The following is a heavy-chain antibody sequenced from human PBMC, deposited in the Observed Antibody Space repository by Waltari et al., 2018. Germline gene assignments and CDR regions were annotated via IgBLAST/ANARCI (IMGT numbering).Heavy chain of an antibody. CDR2: INQDGSKK. CDR3: ARDWEGERPNFDY. V-gene: IGHV3-7*01. D-gene: IGHD1-26*01. J-gene: IGHJ4*02. Sequence: EVQLVESGGGLVEPGGSLRLSCVASGFSFSTYWMSWVRQAPGKGLEVVAYINQDGSKKYYMGSMKVRFTISRDNAKSSVYLEMNSLRGDDTAVYYCARDWEGERPNFDYWGQGILVTVSS. CDR1: GFSFSTYW.